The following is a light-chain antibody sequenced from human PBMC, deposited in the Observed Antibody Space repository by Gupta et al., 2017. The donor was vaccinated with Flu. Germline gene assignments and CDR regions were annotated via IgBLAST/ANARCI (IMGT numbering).Light chain of an antibody. Sequence: SYELTQTPSVPVSPAQTASITCSGDNLGDSYVFWYQQKTGQSPILVIYHDTKRPSGIPERFSGSNSGNTATLTISGTQAMDEADYHCQAWDSTIAVFGGGTRLTVV. V-gene: IGLV3-1*01. J-gene: IGLJ2*01. CDR3: QAWDSTIAV. CDR1: NLGDSY. CDR2: HDT.